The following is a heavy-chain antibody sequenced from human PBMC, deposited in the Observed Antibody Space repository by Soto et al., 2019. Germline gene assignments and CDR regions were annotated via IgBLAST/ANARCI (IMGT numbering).Heavy chain of an antibody. CDR2: MNPNSGNT. D-gene: IGHD6-19*01. CDR1: GYTFTSYD. V-gene: IGHV1-8*01. CDR3: WVSSGWYDY. Sequence: QVQLVQSGAEVKKPGASVKVSCKASGYTFTSYDINWVRQATGQGLEWMGWMNPNSGNTGYAQKCQGRVTTTRNTAISTAYMELSSLRSEDTSVYYSWVSSGWYDYWGQGTLVTVSS. J-gene: IGHJ4*02.